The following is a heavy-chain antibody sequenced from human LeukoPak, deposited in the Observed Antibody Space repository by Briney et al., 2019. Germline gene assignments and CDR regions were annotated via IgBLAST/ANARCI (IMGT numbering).Heavy chain of an antibody. Sequence: SETLSLTCAVYGGSFSGYYWSWIRQPPGKGLEWIGYVYYSGTTNYNPSLKRRVTISVDTSKNHFSLRLNSVTAADTAVYYCARGGRKLPFDSWGQGTLVTVSS. CDR1: GGSFSGYY. D-gene: IGHD2-21*01. J-gene: IGHJ4*02. CDR2: VYYSGTT. CDR3: ARGGRKLPFDS. V-gene: IGHV4-59*01.